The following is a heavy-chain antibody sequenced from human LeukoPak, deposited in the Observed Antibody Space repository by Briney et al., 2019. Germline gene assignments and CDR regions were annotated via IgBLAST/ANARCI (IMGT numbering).Heavy chain of an antibody. CDR3: ASMTTSRRYFNY. Sequence: PSETLSLTCTVSGGSISSSSYYWGWIRQPPGKGLEWIGSIYYSGSTYYNPSLKSRVTISVDTSKNQFSLKLSSVTAADTAVYYCASMTTSRRYFNYWGQGTLVTVSS. CDR2: IYYSGST. J-gene: IGHJ4*02. CDR1: GGSISSSSYY. D-gene: IGHD2-2*01. V-gene: IGHV4-39*01.